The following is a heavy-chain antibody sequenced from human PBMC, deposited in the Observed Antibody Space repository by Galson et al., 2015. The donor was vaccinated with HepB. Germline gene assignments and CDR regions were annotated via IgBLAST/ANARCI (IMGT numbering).Heavy chain of an antibody. D-gene: IGHD4-11*01. J-gene: IGHJ2*01. Sequence: SVKVSCKASGGTFSSYAISWVRQAPGQGLEWMGGIIPIFGTANYAQKFQGRVTITADKSTSTAYMELSSLRSEDTAVYYCARDRATVTTRYFDLWGRGTLVTVSS. V-gene: IGHV1-69*06. CDR3: ARDRATVTTRYFDL. CDR2: IIPIFGTA. CDR1: GGTFSSYA.